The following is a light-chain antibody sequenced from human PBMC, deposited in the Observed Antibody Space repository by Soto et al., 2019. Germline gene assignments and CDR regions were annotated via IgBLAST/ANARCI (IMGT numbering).Light chain of an antibody. J-gene: IGLJ2*01. CDR2: DNN. Sequence: QSVLTQPPSVSAAPGQKVTISCSGSSSNIGNNYVSWYQQLPGTAPKLLIYDNNKRPSGIPDRFSGSKSGTSATLGITGLQTGDEAEFYCGTWDSSLSAVVFGGGTKLTGL. CDR1: SSNIGNNY. CDR3: GTWDSSLSAVV. V-gene: IGLV1-51*01.